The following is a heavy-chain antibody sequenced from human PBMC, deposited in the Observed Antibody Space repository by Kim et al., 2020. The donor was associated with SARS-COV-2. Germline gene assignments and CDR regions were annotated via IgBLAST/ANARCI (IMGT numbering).Heavy chain of an antibody. CDR1: GFSFDDDG. V-gene: IGHV3-9*03. J-gene: IGHJ6*02. CDR3: ARSKSWYGDNEGMDV. D-gene: IGHD7-27*01. Sequence: GGSLRLSCAASGFSFDDDGMNWLRQAPGKGLEWVSGISWNSITKVYADSVKGRFSVSRDNSKNLFYLQMNSLRVEDMALYYCARSKSWYGDNEGMDVWGQGTTVTVS. CDR2: ISWNSITK.